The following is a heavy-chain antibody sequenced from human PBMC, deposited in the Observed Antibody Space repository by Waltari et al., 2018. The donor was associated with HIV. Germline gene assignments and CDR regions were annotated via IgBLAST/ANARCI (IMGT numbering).Heavy chain of an antibody. CDR2: INHSGST. D-gene: IGHD4-17*01. V-gene: IGHV4-34*01. CDR1: GGSFSGYY. Sequence: QVQLQQWGAGLLKPSETLSLTCAVYGGSFSGYYWSWIRQPPGKGLEWIGEINHSGSTNYNPSPKSRVTISVDTSKNQFSLKLSSVTAADTAVYYCARGYGDYTNRGGWYFDLWGRGTLVTVSS. CDR3: ARGYGDYTNRGGWYFDL. J-gene: IGHJ2*01.